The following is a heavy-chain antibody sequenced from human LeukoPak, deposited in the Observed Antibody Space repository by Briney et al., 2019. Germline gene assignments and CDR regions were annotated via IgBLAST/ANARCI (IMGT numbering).Heavy chain of an antibody. J-gene: IGHJ6*03. Sequence: PSETLSLTCTVSGVSISSYYWSWIRQPPGKGLEWIGYMYYDGTTNYNPSLKSRVTISVDTSKNQFSLKLKSVTAADTAVYYCARGTYRVATISYYYYYVDVWGKGTTVTISS. D-gene: IGHD5-12*01. V-gene: IGHV4-59*01. CDR2: MYYDGTT. CDR3: ARGTYRVATISYYYYYVDV. CDR1: GVSISSYY.